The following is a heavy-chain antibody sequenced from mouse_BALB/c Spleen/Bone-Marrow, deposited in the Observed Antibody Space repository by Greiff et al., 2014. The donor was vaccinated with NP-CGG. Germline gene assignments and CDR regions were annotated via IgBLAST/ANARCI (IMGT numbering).Heavy chain of an antibody. V-gene: IGHV14-3*02. D-gene: IGHD4-1*01. Sequence: EVQLQPSGAELVKPGASVKLSCTASGFNIKDTYMHWVKQRPEQGLAWIGRIDPANGNTKYDPKFQGKATITADTSSNTAYLQLSSRTSEDTAVYYCARWEYYAMDYWGQGTSVTVSS. J-gene: IGHJ4*01. CDR2: IDPANGNT. CDR1: GFNIKDTY. CDR3: ARWEYYAMDY.